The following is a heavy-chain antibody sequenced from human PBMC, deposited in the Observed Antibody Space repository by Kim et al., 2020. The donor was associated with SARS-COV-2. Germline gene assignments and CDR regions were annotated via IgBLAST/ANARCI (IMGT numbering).Heavy chain of an antibody. D-gene: IGHD5-12*01. J-gene: IGHJ4*02. CDR3: ARGGGYASDIYFDY. V-gene: IGHV3-33*01. Sequence: GGSLRLSCAASGFTFSSYGMHWVRQSPGKGLEWVAVIWYDGSNKYYADSVKGRFTISRDNSKNTLYLQMNSLRAEDTAVYYCARGGGYASDIYFDYWGQGTLVTVSS. CDR1: GFTFSSYG. CDR2: IWYDGSNK.